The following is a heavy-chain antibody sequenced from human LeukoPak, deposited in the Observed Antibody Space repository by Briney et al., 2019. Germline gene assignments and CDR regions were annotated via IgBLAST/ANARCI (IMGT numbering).Heavy chain of an antibody. CDR1: GFTFSDYY. CDR3: SRAIFYYDSSGYYYGGILDY. Sequence: TGGSLRLSCAASGFTFSDYYMSWIRQAPGKGLEWVSYISSSSSYTTYADSVKGRFTISRDNAKNSLYLQMNSLRAEDTAVYYCSRAIFYYDSSGYYYGGILDYWGQGTLVTVSS. CDR2: ISSSSSYT. V-gene: IGHV3-11*06. J-gene: IGHJ4*02. D-gene: IGHD3-22*01.